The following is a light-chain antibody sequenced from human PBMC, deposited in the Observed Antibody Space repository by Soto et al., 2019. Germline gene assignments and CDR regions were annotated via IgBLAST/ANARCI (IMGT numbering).Light chain of an antibody. CDR3: SSYSGSNNYV. CDR2: EVS. V-gene: IGLV2-8*01. CDR1: SSDVGGYNY. Sequence: QSALTQPPSASWSPGQSVTSSCTGTSSDVGGYNYVSWYQQHPGKAPKLMIYEVSKRPSGVPDRFSGSKSGNTASLTVSGLQAEDEAAYDCSSYSGSNNYVFGTGTKLTVL. J-gene: IGLJ1*01.